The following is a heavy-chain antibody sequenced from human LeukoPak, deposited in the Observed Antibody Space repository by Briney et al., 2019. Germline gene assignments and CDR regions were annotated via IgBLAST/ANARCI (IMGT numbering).Heavy chain of an antibody. CDR3: ARSNFLYYFDY. J-gene: IGHJ4*02. Sequence: GGSLRLSCAASGFTFSSYEMNWVRQAPGKGLQWVSYISSSGSTIYYADSVKGRFTISRDNAKNSLYLQMNSLRAEDTAVYYCARSNFLYYFDYWGREPWSPSPQ. V-gene: IGHV3-48*03. CDR2: ISSSGSTI. D-gene: IGHD4/OR15-4a*01. CDR1: GFTFSSYE.